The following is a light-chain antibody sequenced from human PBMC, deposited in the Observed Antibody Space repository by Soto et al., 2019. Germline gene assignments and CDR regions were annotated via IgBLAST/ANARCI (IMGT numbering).Light chain of an antibody. V-gene: IGLV1-40*01. CDR3: QSQDTRMDSRV. J-gene: IGLJ1*01. Sequence: QSVLAQPPSVSGSPGQRVTISCTGSASNIGAGYDVHWYQQVPGKVPKLLIYDNTNRPSGVPDRFSGFRSGTSASLAIAGVRGEDEGDYYCQSQDTRMDSRVFGTGTKLTVL. CDR1: ASNIGAGYD. CDR2: DNT.